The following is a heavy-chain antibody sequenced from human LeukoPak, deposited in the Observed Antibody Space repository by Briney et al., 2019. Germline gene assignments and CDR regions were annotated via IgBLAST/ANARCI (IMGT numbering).Heavy chain of an antibody. J-gene: IGHJ5*02. Sequence: SETLSLTCAVYGGSFSGYYWSWIRQPPGKGLEWIGEINHSGSTNYNPSLKSRVTISVDTSKNQFSLKLSSVTAADTAVYYCATTYYDFWSGSSGWFDPWGQGTLVTVSS. CDR1: GGSFSGYY. CDR3: ATTYYDFWSGSSGWFDP. V-gene: IGHV4-34*01. D-gene: IGHD3-3*01. CDR2: INHSGST.